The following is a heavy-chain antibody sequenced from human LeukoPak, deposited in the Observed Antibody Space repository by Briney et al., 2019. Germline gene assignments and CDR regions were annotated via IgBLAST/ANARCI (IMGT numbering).Heavy chain of an antibody. Sequence: PSKTLSLTCAVSGGSISSSNWWNWVRPPPGKGLEWIGEIYHSGSTNYNPSLKSRVTISVDTSKNQFSLKLSSVTAADTAVYYCARSGTTYYYGSGLFFWGQGTLVTVSS. CDR1: GGSISSSNW. J-gene: IGHJ4*02. CDR3: ARSGTTYYYGSGLFF. V-gene: IGHV4-4*02. D-gene: IGHD3-10*01. CDR2: IYHSGST.